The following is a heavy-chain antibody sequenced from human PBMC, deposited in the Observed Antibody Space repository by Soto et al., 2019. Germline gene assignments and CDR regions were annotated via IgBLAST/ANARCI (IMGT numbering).Heavy chain of an antibody. CDR2: ISHSGAT. D-gene: IGHD2-15*01. CDR3: ARDSRYCTDGGCSIMRDAFDV. V-gene: IGHV4-4*02. Sequence: QAQLQESGPGLVRPSGTLSLTCTVSPFYVTNNNYWIWVRQSPGKALERIGEISHSGATYYNPSLGGLATITMDKYKNQFSLKMTSVTAADTAVYYCARDSRYCTDGGCSIMRDAFDVWCQGTLVTVSS. J-gene: IGHJ3*01. CDR1: PFYVTNNNY.